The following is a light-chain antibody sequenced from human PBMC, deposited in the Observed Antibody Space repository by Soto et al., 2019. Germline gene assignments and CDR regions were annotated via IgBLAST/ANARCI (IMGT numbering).Light chain of an antibody. CDR3: ATWDDSPRDVV. CDR1: SSDIGAYDY. V-gene: IGLV2-14*01. J-gene: IGLJ2*01. CDR2: EVN. Sequence: QSALTQPASLSGSPGQSITISCTGTSSDIGAYDYVSWFQQHPGKAPKLMISEVNNRPSGVSNRFSGSKSGNTAYLTISGLQVEDEADYYCATWDDSPRDVVFGGGTQLTVL.